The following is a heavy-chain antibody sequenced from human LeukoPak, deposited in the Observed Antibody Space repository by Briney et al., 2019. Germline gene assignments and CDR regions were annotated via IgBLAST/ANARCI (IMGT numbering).Heavy chain of an antibody. CDR2: ISSSTSYI. Sequence: GGSLRLSCAASGFIFSSYSMIWVRQAPGKGLEWVSSISSSTSYIYYSDSVKGRFTISRDSAKNSLYLQMNSLRAEDTAVYYCARVGAINYYYGMDVWGQGTTVTVSS. CDR1: GFIFSSYS. D-gene: IGHD1-26*01. V-gene: IGHV3-21*01. J-gene: IGHJ6*02. CDR3: ARVGAINYYYGMDV.